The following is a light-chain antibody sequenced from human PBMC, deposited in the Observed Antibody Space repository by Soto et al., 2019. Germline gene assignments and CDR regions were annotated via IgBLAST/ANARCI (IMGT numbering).Light chain of an antibody. CDR2: AAS. CDR3: QQTHSTPVT. Sequence: DIRLTQSPSSLSASVGDRVTITCRAGHSIGTYLNWFQQSPGKAPKLLIYAASTLQSGVASRFSGTGSGTDFTLTISCLQPEDSATYYCQQTHSTPVTFGQGTRLEIK. V-gene: IGKV1-39*01. CDR1: HSIGTY. J-gene: IGKJ5*01.